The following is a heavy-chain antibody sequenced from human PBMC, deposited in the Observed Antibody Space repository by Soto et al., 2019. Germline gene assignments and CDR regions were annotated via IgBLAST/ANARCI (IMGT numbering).Heavy chain of an antibody. CDR1: GDSMTTHY. J-gene: IGHJ5*02. Sequence: PSETLSLTCTVSGDSMTTHYWSWVRQPAGKGLEWIGRVHAREKADYSPSLKSRVTMSMDTSKNRFSLKLNSVTAADTAVYYCKKGAGPHWLDPWGQGTLVTVSS. CDR2: VHAREKA. CDR3: KKGAGPHWLDP. V-gene: IGHV4-4*07.